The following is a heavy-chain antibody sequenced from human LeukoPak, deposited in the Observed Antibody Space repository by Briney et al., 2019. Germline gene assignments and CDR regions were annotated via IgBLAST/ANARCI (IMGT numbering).Heavy chain of an antibody. J-gene: IGHJ3*02. CDR1: GYSFTNYW. V-gene: IGHV5-51*01. CDR3: ARRRYCSNTSCYAGAFDI. CDR2: IYPGDSDT. D-gene: IGHD2-2*01. Sequence: GESLKISCKGSGYSFTNYWIGWVRQMPGKGLEWMGIIYPGDSDTRYSSSFQGQVTISADKSITTAYLQWSSLKASDTAMYYCARRRYCSNTSCYAGAFDIWGQGTMVTVSS.